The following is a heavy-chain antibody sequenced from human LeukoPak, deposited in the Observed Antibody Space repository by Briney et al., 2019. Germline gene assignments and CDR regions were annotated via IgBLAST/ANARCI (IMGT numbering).Heavy chain of an antibody. Sequence: SETLSLTCTVSGGSISSHYWSWIRQPPGKGLEWIGYIHYSGSTNYNPSLKSRVTISVDTSKNQFSLKLSSVTAADTAVYYCARDRIPPYYDFWSGYPDAFDIWGQGTMVTVSS. V-gene: IGHV4-59*11. CDR2: IHYSGST. CDR3: ARDRIPPYYDFWSGYPDAFDI. CDR1: GGSISSHY. D-gene: IGHD3-3*01. J-gene: IGHJ3*02.